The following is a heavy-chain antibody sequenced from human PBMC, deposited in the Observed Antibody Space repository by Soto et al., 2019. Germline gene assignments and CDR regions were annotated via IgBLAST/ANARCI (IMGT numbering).Heavy chain of an antibody. V-gene: IGHV4-30-2*01. Sequence: QLQLQESGSGLVKPSQTLSLTCAVSGGSISSGGYSWSWIRQPPGKGLEWIGYIYHSGSNDYNPPRKSRITISGDRSKNLCSLKLSSVNAAETSVYYRARTPDIWGQGTMVTVSS. CDR1: GGSISSGGYS. J-gene: IGHJ3*02. CDR2: IYHSGSN. CDR3: ARTPDI.